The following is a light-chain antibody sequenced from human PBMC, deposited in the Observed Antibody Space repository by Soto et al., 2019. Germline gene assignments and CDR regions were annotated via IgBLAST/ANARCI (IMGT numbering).Light chain of an antibody. CDR1: QDIRGA. CDR3: QQFNSSPFT. J-gene: IGKJ5*01. V-gene: IGKV1-13*02. Sequence: AIQLTQSPSSLSASVGDRVTITCRASQDIRGALAWYQQTPGKAPKILIYDVSTLQSGVPSRFSGSSSGTDFSLTISSLQPEDFATYFCQQFNSSPFTFGQGTRLDIK. CDR2: DVS.